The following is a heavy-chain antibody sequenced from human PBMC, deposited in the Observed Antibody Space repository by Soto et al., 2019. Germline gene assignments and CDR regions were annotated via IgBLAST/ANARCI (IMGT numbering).Heavy chain of an antibody. V-gene: IGHV3-23*01. Sequence: GGSLRLSCAASGFTFSSYAMSWVRQAPGKGLEWVSAISGSGGSTYYADSVKGRFTISRDNSKNTLYLQMNSLRDEDTAVYYCAKAGWWELLWCYFDYWGQGTLVTVSS. CDR3: AKAGWWELLWCYFDY. CDR1: GFTFSSYA. D-gene: IGHD1-26*01. J-gene: IGHJ4*02. CDR2: ISGSGGST.